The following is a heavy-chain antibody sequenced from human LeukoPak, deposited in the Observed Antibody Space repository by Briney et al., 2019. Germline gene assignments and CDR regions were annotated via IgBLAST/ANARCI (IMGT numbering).Heavy chain of an antibody. CDR2: ISGNGGST. J-gene: IGHJ4*02. CDR1: GLTLDTYA. Sequence: GGSLRLSCATSGLTLDTYAMTWVRQAPGKGLEWVSTISGNGGSTYYAGSVKGRFAISKDISKSTLYLAMNSLTDEDTAIYFCATRGNYYGYFDSWGQGTLVTVSS. CDR3: ATRGNYYGYFDS. V-gene: IGHV3-23*01. D-gene: IGHD5-18*01.